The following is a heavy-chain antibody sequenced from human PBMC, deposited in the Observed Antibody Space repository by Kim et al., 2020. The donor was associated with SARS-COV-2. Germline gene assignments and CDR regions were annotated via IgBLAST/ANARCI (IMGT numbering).Heavy chain of an antibody. CDR2: GGGSR. J-gene: IGHJ4*02. CDR3: TSIFEY. D-gene: IGHD3-3*02. V-gene: IGHV3-74*01. Sequence: GGGSRSYADSVKGRFTTSRDNANNMVYLQMNSLRVDDTAIYYCTSIFEYWGQGALVTVSS.